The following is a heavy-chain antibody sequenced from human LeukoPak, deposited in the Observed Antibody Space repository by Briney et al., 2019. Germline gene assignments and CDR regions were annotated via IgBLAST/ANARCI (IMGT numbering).Heavy chain of an antibody. CDR1: GGSISSYY. CDR2: IYYSGST. CDR3: ARHRGYCSSTSCSHWGDWFDP. D-gene: IGHD2-2*01. J-gene: IGHJ5*02. V-gene: IGHV4-59*08. Sequence: SETLSLTCTVSGGSISSYYWSWIRQPPGKGLEWIGYIYYSGSTNYNPSLKSRVTISVDTSKNQFSLKLSSVTAADTAVYYCARHRGYCSSTSCSHWGDWFDPWSQGTLVTVSS.